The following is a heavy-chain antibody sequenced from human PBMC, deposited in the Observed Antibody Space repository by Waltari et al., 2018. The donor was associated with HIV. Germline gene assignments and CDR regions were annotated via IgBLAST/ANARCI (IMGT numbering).Heavy chain of an antibody. CDR1: GFSFSSYG. CDR2: IWYDGSNK. D-gene: IGHD3-10*01. V-gene: IGHV3-33*01. CDR3: ARAYGSGSLSYFDL. Sequence: QVQLVESGGGVVQPGRSLRLSCAASGFSFSSYGMHWVGQAPGKGLEWVAVIWYDGSNKYYADSVKGRFTISRDNSKNTLYLQMNSLRAEDTAVYYCARAYGSGSLSYFDLWGRGTLVTVSS. J-gene: IGHJ2*01.